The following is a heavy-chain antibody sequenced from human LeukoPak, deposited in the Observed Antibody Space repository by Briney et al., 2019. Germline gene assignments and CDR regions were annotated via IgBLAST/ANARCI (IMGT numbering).Heavy chain of an antibody. CDR3: AKNPPWYYYYMDV. J-gene: IGHJ6*03. Sequence: GGSLRLSCAASGFTFSNYVMSWVRQAPGKGLEWVSGISSSGGSTYYADSVKGRFTISRDNSKNTLYLQMNSLRAEDTAVYYCAKNPPWYYYYMDVWGKGTTVTVSS. CDR1: GFTFSNYV. V-gene: IGHV3-23*01. CDR2: ISSSGGST.